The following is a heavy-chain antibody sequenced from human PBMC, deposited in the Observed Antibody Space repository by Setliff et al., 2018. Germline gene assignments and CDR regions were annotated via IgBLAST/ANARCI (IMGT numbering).Heavy chain of an antibody. CDR2: ISPYNGNT. D-gene: IGHD3-22*01. CDR1: GYTFNSYG. Sequence: ASVQVPCKASGYTFNSYGLNWLRQAPGQGLEWLGWISPYNGNTKYEQTVQDRITMATDASTRTSYMELSSLRADDTAVYFCARSSDSGYYHQRDAFDIWGQGTRVTVSS. CDR3: ARSSDSGYYHQRDAFDI. V-gene: IGHV1-18*04. J-gene: IGHJ3*02.